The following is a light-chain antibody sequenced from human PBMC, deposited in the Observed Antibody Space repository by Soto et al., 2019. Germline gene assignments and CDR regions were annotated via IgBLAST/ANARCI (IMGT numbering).Light chain of an antibody. CDR1: SSDVGGYNY. V-gene: IGLV2-11*01. Sequence: QSVLTQPRSVSGSPGQSVTISCTGTSSDVGGYNYVSWYQQHPGKAPKLMIYDVSKRPSGVPDRFSGSKSGNTASLTISGLQAEDEAEYYCCSYAGSYTSYVFGNGTKVTVL. CDR3: CSYAGSYTSYV. J-gene: IGLJ1*01. CDR2: DVS.